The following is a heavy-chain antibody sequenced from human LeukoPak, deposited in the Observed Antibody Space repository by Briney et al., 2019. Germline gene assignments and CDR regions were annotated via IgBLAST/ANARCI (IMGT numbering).Heavy chain of an antibody. Sequence: ASVKVSCKASGYTFTGYYMHWVGQAPGQGLEWMGWINPNSGGTNYAQKFQGRVTMTRDTSISTAYMELSRLRSDDTAVYYCARVGYCSSTSCSNWFDPWGQGTLVTVSS. CDR2: INPNSGGT. D-gene: IGHD2-2*01. J-gene: IGHJ5*02. CDR1: GYTFTGYY. CDR3: ARVGYCSSTSCSNWFDP. V-gene: IGHV1-2*02.